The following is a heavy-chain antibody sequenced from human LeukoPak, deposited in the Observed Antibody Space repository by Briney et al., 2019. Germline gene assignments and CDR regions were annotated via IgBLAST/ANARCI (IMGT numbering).Heavy chain of an antibody. D-gene: IGHD3-10*01. Sequence: PGGSLRLSCAASGFTFSSYAMSWARPAPEKGLEWVSAISGSGASTYYADSVKGRFTISRDNSKNTLYLQMHSLRAEDTAVYYCAKERWFGELSYWGQGTLVTVSS. CDR2: ISGSGAST. CDR3: AKERWFGELSY. V-gene: IGHV3-23*01. J-gene: IGHJ4*02. CDR1: GFTFSSYA.